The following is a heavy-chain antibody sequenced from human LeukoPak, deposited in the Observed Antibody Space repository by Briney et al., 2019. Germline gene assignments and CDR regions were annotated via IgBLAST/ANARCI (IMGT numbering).Heavy chain of an antibody. CDR2: INAGNGNT. Sequence: GVSVKVSCKASGYTFTGYYMHWVRQAPGQRLEWMGWINAGNGNTKYSQKFQGRVTITRDTSASTAYMELSSLRSEDTAVYYCARESNWSAQDYWGQGTLVTVSS. CDR3: ARESNWSAQDY. D-gene: IGHD6-13*01. CDR1: GYTFTGYY. J-gene: IGHJ4*02. V-gene: IGHV1-3*01.